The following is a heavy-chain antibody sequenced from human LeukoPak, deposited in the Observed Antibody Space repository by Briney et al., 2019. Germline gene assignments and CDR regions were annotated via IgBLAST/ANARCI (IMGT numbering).Heavy chain of an antibody. CDR3: ARGLLTAMVTFPLDY. CDR2: IIPIFGTA. CDR1: GYTFTSYS. D-gene: IGHD5-18*01. V-gene: IGHV1-69*13. Sequence: ASVKLSCKTSGYTFTSYSIHWVRQAPGQGLEWMGGIIPIFGTANYAQKFQGRVTITADESTSTAYMELSSLRSEDTAVYYCARGLLTAMVTFPLDYWGQGTLVTVSS. J-gene: IGHJ4*02.